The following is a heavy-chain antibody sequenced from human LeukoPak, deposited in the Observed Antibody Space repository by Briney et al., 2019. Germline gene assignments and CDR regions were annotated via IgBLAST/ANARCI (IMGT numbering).Heavy chain of an antibody. CDR2: INPNGGGT. J-gene: IGHJ4*02. V-gene: IGHV1-2*02. D-gene: IGHD7-27*01. Sequence: ASVKVSCKASGYTFTGYYMHWVRQAPGQGLEWMGWINPNGGGTNYAQKFQGRVTMTRDTSISTAYMELSRLRSDDTAVYYCARGPLRANWGSFDYWGQGTLVTVSS. CDR3: ARGPLRANWGSFDY. CDR1: GYTFTGYY.